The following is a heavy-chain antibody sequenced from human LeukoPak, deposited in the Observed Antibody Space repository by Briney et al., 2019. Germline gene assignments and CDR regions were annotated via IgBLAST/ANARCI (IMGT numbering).Heavy chain of an antibody. Sequence: SETLSLTCTVSGGSISSGGYYWSWIRQHPGMGLEWIGYIYYSGSTYYNPSLKSRVTISVDTSKNQFSLKLSSVTAADTAVYYCARAPPAAHNYYYYYGMDVWGQGTTVTVSS. V-gene: IGHV4-31*03. CDR3: ARAPPAAHNYYYYYGMDV. CDR1: GGSISSGGYY. CDR2: IYYSGST. J-gene: IGHJ6*02. D-gene: IGHD2-2*01.